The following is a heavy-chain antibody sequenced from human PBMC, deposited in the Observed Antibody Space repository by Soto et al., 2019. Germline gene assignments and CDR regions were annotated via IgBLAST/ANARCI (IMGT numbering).Heavy chain of an antibody. Sequence: GGSLRLSCAASGFTFSSYGMHWVRQAPGKGLEWVAVIWYDGSNKYYADSVKGRFTISRDNSKNTLYLQMNSLRAEDTAVYYCARGSWDSAYYYGMDVWGQGTTVTVSS. CDR2: IWYDGSNK. V-gene: IGHV3-33*01. J-gene: IGHJ6*02. CDR1: GFTFSSYG. CDR3: ARGSWDSAYYYGMDV. D-gene: IGHD1-26*01.